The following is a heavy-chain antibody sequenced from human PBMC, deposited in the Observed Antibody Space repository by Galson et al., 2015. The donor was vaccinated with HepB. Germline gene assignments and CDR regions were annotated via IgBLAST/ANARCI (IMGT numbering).Heavy chain of an antibody. J-gene: IGHJ6*02. Sequence: SLRLSCAASGFTFSYYWMHWVRHAPGKGLVWVSHINNDGSSPSYADSVRGRFTISRDNAKNTLYLQMNSLRAEDTAVYYCARGGRGMDVWGQGTTVTVSS. CDR3: ARGGRGMDV. CDR2: INNDGSSP. CDR1: GFTFSYYW. V-gene: IGHV3-74*01.